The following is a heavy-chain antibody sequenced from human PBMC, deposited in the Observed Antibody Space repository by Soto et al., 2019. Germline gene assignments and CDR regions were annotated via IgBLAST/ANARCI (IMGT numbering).Heavy chain of an antibody. CDR3: ARGGLLRYFDWLSTARNKYYYYMDV. Sequence: SETLSLTCTVSGGSISSYYWSWIRQPPGKGLEWIGEINHSGSTNYNPSLKSRVTISVDTSKNQFSLKLSSVTAADTAVYYCARGGLLRYFDWLSTARNKYYYYMDVWGKGTTVTVSS. CDR2: INHSGST. V-gene: IGHV4-34*01. J-gene: IGHJ6*03. D-gene: IGHD3-9*01. CDR1: GGSISSYY.